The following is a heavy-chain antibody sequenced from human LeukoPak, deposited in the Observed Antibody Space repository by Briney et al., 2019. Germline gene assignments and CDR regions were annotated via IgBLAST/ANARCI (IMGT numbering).Heavy chain of an antibody. CDR1: GGSISYYY. V-gene: IGHV4-59*01. J-gene: IGHJ5*02. CDR3: ARGGTYNDILSFDP. CDR2: IYYTGST. D-gene: IGHD3-9*01. Sequence: SETLSLTCTVSGGSISYYYWTWIRQSPGKGLELIGQIYYTGSTYYNPSLGRRVTISLDTSRIQFSLILTSVTAADTAVYYCARGGTYNDILSFDPWGQGTLVTVSS.